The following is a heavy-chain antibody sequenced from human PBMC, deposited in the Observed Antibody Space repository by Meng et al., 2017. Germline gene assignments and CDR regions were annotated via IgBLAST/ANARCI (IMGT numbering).Heavy chain of an antibody. D-gene: IGHD3-10*01. V-gene: IGHV4-38-2*02. CDR1: GYSISSGYY. Sequence: SETLSLTCTVSGYSISSGYYWCWIRQPPGKGLEWIGSIYHSGSTYYNPSLKSRVTISVDTSKNQLSLKLSSVTAADTAVYYCAGGATGPYGSGSYYNRRNSDAFDIWGQGTMVTVSS. J-gene: IGHJ3*02. CDR2: IYHSGST. CDR3: AGGATGPYGSGSYYNRRNSDAFDI.